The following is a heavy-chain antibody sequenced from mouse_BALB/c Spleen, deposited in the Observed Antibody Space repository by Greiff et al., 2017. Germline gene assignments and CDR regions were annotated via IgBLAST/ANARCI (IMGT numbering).Heavy chain of an antibody. V-gene: IGHV5-17*02. CDR3: ARKELYYFDY. CDR1: GFTFSSFG. J-gene: IGHJ2*01. CDR2: ISSGSSTI. D-gene: IGHD4-1*01. Sequence: EVQLVESGGGLVQPGGSRKLSCAASGFTFSSFGMHWVRQAPEKGLEWVAYISSGSSTIYYADTVKGRSTISRDNPKNTLFLQMTSLRSEDTAMYYCARKELYYFDYWGQGTTLTVSS.